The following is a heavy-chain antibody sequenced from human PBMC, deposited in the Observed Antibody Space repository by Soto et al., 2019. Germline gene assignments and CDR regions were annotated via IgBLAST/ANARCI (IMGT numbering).Heavy chain of an antibody. J-gene: IGHJ5*02. Sequence: PSETLSLTCTVSGGSISSSSYYWGWIRQPPGKGLEWIGSIYYSGSTYYNPSLKSRVTISVDTSKNQFSLKLSSVTAADTAVYYCATQEVGGTYVYTFDPWGQGTLVTVSS. CDR3: ATQEVGGTYVYTFDP. CDR2: IYYSGST. CDR1: GGSISSSSYY. V-gene: IGHV4-39*01. D-gene: IGHD1-26*01.